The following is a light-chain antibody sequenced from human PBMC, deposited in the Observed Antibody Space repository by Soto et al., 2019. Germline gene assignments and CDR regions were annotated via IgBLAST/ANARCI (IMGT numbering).Light chain of an antibody. CDR2: GNT. CDR3: QSYDSSLRIV. Sequence: QAVVTQPPSVSGAPGQRVTISCTGSSSNIGAGYDVHWYQQLPGTAPILLIYGNTNRPSGVPDRFSGSKSGTSASLAITGLQAEDEADYYCQSYDSSLRIVFGGGTKVTVL. CDR1: SSNIGAGYD. V-gene: IGLV1-40*01. J-gene: IGLJ3*02.